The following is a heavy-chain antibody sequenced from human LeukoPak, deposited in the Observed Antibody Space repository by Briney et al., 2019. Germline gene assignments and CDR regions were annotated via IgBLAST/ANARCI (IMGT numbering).Heavy chain of an antibody. V-gene: IGHV4-61*02. Sequence: SETLSLTCTVSGGSISSGSYYWSWIRQPAGKGLEWIGRIYTSGSTNYNPSLKSRVTISVDTSKNQLSLKLSSVTAADTAVYYCARDVTMVRGAIRENWFDPWGQGTLVTVSS. CDR1: GGSISSGSYY. D-gene: IGHD3-10*01. CDR3: ARDVTMVRGAIRENWFDP. J-gene: IGHJ5*02. CDR2: IYTSGST.